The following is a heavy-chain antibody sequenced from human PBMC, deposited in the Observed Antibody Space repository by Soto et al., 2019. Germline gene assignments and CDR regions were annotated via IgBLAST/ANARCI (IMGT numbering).Heavy chain of an antibody. Sequence: QVQLVQSGAEVKKPGASVKVSCKASRDTLTNYDINWVRQATGQGLEWMGWMNPSSGNTGSAQKFQGRVTMTRNTSISTAYMELSSLRSEDTAVYYCAGYKYGHNTWGQGTLVTVS. D-gene: IGHD3-10*01. J-gene: IGHJ5*02. V-gene: IGHV1-8*01. CDR1: RDTLTNYD. CDR2: MNPSSGNT. CDR3: AGYKYGHNT.